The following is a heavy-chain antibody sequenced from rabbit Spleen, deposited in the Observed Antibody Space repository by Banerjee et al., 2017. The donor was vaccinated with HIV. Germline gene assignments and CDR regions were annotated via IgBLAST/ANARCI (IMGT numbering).Heavy chain of an antibody. CDR3: ARDLTGVIGWNFGW. J-gene: IGHJ4*01. CDR1: GFSFNSIFW. Sequence: QSLEESGGGLVKPGASLTLTCTTSGFSFNSIFWICWVRQAPGKGLEWIACIYAGSSGGTYYASWAKGRFTISKSSSTTVTLQMTSLTAADTATYFCARDLTGVIGWNFGWWGQGTLVTVS. V-gene: IGHV1S40*01. D-gene: IGHD1-1*01. CDR2: IYAGSSGGT.